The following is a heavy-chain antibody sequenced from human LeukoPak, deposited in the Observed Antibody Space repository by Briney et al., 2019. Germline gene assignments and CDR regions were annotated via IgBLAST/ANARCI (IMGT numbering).Heavy chain of an antibody. Sequence: AASVKVSCKASGYTFTSYGISWVRQAPGQGLEWMGWISAYNGNTNYAQKLQGRVTMTTDTSTSTAYMELRSLRSDDTAVYYCARLINDYYYYYMDVWGKGTTVTVSS. D-gene: IGHD3-22*01. CDR2: ISAYNGNT. V-gene: IGHV1-18*01. CDR3: ARLINDYYYYYMDV. J-gene: IGHJ6*03. CDR1: GYTFTSYG.